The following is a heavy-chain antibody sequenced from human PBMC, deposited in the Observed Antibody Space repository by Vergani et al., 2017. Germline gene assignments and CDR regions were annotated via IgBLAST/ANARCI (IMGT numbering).Heavy chain of an antibody. Sequence: QVQLVQSGAEVKKPGASVKVSCKASGYTFTGYYMHWVRQAPGQGLEWMGWINPNSGGTNYAQKFQGRVTMTRDTSISTAYMELSRLRSDDTAVYYCARDSWYCSGGGCSSYQGEFDYWGQGTLVTVSS. CDR2: INPNSGGT. CDR3: ARDSWYCSGGGCSSYQGEFDY. J-gene: IGHJ4*02. V-gene: IGHV1-2*02. CDR1: GYTFTGYY. D-gene: IGHD2-15*01.